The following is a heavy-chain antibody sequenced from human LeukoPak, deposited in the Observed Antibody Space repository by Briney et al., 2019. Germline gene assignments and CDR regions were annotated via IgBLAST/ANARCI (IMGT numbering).Heavy chain of an antibody. CDR3: ARVSTEAY. Sequence: GGSLRPSCAASGFNFSNYAMQWVRQAPGKGLEYVSGINNNGENTYYANSVKGRFTISRDNSKKTMYLQMGSLRAEDMAAYYCARVSTEAYWGQGTLVTVSP. V-gene: IGHV3-64*01. J-gene: IGHJ4*02. D-gene: IGHD1-1*01. CDR1: GFNFSNYA. CDR2: INNNGENT.